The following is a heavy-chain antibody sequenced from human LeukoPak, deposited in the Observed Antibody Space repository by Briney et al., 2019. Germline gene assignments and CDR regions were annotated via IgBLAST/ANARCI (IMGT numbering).Heavy chain of an antibody. J-gene: IGHJ4*02. CDR2: ITPIFGTA. D-gene: IGHD5-12*01. CDR1: GGTFSSYA. V-gene: IGHV1-69*13. CDR3: ARETVATIMETPYYFDY. Sequence: ASVKVSCKASGGTFSSYAISWVRQAPGQGLEWMGGITPIFGTANYAQKFQGRVTITADESTGTAYMELSSLRSEDTAVYYCARETVATIMETPYYFDYWGQGTLVTVSS.